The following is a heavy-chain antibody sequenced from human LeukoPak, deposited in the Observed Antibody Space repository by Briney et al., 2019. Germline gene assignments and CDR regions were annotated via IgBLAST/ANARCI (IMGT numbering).Heavy chain of an antibody. CDR3: ARGLTALPHYFDY. V-gene: IGHV4-34*01. CDR1: GGSFSGYY. J-gene: IGHJ4*02. D-gene: IGHD5-18*01. CDR2: INHSGST. Sequence: PSETLSLTCAVYGGSFSGYYWSWIRQPPGKGLVWIGEINHSGSTNYNPSLKSRVTISVDTSKNQFSLKLSSVTAADTAMYYCARGLTALPHYFDYWGQGTLVTVSS.